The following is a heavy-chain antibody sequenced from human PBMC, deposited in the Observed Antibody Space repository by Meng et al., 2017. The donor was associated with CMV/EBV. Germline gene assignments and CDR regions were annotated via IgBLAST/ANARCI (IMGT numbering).Heavy chain of an antibody. V-gene: IGHV4-34*01. D-gene: IGHD6-6*01. CDR1: GGSFSGYY. J-gene: IGHJ3*02. Sequence: GSLRLSCAVYGGSFSGYYWSWIRQPPGKGLEWIGEINHSGSTYYNPSLKSRVTISVDTSKNQFSLKLSSVTAADTAVYYCARRPSIAARPWPFDIWGQGTMVTVSS. CDR2: INHSGST. CDR3: ARRPSIAARPWPFDI.